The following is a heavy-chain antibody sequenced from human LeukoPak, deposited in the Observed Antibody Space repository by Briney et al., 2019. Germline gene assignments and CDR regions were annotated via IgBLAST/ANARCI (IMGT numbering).Heavy chain of an antibody. D-gene: IGHD3-22*01. J-gene: IGHJ4*02. Sequence: SETLSLTCTVSGGSISSYYWSWIRQPPGKGLEWIGYIYYSGSTNYNPSLKSRVTISVDTSKNQFSLMLTSMTAADTAVYYCAGVSSGYYLIFDYWGQGIQVTVSS. CDR3: AGVSSGYYLIFDY. V-gene: IGHV4-59*12. CDR1: GGSISSYY. CDR2: IYYSGST.